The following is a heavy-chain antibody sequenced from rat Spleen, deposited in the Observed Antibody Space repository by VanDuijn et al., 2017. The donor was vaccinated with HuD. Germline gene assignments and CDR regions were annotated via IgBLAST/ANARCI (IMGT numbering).Heavy chain of an antibody. CDR2: VNYSGSS. J-gene: IGHJ2*01. CDR1: GYSITSNN. V-gene: IGHV3-1*01. CDR3: ARLDYRLLGFDY. Sequence: EVQLQESGPGLVKPSQSLSLTCSVTGYSITSNNWGWIRKFPGNKMEWMGYVNYSGSSSYNPSLKSRISITRDTWKNQFFLHLNFVTTEDTATYYCARLDYRLLGFDYWGQGVMVTVSS. D-gene: IGHD1-6*01.